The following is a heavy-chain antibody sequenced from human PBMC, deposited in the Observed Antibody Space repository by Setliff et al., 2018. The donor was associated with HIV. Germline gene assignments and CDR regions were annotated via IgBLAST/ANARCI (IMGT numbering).Heavy chain of an antibody. Sequence: ASVKVSCKTSGFTFSNYAIHWVRQAPGQGLEWMGWTSTYNGNTNYAQKFQGRVTMTTVTSTSTAYMELSSLRSEDTAVYYCARYERDGYYDSSGYRFDPWGQGTLVTVS. V-gene: IGHV1-18*01. CDR2: TSTYNGNT. J-gene: IGHJ5*02. D-gene: IGHD3-22*01. CDR3: ARYERDGYYDSSGYRFDP. CDR1: GFTFSNYA.